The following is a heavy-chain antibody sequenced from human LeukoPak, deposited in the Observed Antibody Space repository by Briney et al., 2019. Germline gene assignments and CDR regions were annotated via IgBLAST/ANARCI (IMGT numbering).Heavy chain of an antibody. CDR1: GDSVSSNSAA. D-gene: IGHD3-10*01. V-gene: IGHV6-1*01. Sequence: SQTLSLTCAISGDSVSSNSAAWNWIRQSPSRGLEWLGRTYYRSKWYYDYAVAVKSRISINPDTSKNQFSLQLSSVTPEDTAVYYCARDVGRFGEFKYNWFDPWGQGTLVTVSS. CDR3: ARDVGRFGEFKYNWFDP. CDR2: TYYRSKWYY. J-gene: IGHJ5*02.